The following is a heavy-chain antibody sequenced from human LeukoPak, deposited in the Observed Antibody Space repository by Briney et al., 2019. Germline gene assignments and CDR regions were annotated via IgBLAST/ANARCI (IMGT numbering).Heavy chain of an antibody. J-gene: IGHJ4*02. V-gene: IGHV4-4*07. CDR2: IHTSGST. D-gene: IGHD3-10*01. CDR3: AKIAATYGSGSVSDH. Sequence: PSETLSLTCTVSGGSIRSFYWNWVRQPAGKGLEWIGRIHTSGSTSYNPSHKSRVTMSVDTSKNQFSLKLSSVTAADTAMYYCAKIAATYGSGSVSDHWGQGILVTVSS. CDR1: GGSIRSFY.